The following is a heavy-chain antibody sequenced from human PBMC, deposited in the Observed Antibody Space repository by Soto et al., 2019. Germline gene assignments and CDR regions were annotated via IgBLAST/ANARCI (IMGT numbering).Heavy chain of an antibody. CDR1: LFPFSTYA. J-gene: IGHJ4*02. CDR2: ISGSGDST. V-gene: IGHV3-23*01. CDR3: AKDPRSWAHYEPKDY. Sequence: GSLRLSCAASLFPFSTYAMNWVRQAPGKGLEWVSGISGSGDSTYYADSVKGRFTIFRDNSKNTLYLEMNSLRAEDTAIYYCAKDPRSWAHYEPKDYWGQGTLVPVSS. D-gene: IGHD3-22*01.